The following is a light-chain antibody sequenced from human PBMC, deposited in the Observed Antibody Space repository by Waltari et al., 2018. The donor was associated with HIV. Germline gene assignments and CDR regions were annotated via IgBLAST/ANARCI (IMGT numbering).Light chain of an antibody. CDR1: QGIGNF. CDR3: QQYFDVPVT. V-gene: IGKV1-NL1*01. Sequence: DIQMSQSPSSLSASVEDRVTITCRASQGIGNFLAWYQQKPGGALKLLLTAASTLETGVPSRFSGSASGTAFTLTINSLQPEDFGTYYCQQYFDVPVTFGQGTKVEIK. CDR2: AAS. J-gene: IGKJ1*01.